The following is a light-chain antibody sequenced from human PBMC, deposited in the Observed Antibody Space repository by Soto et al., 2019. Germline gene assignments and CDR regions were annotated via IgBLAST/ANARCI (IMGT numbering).Light chain of an antibody. CDR2: GAS. CDR3: QQYNNWPRT. V-gene: IGKV3-15*01. CDR1: QSVSNN. Sequence: EIVLTQSPATLSLSPGERATLSCRASQSVSNNVAWYQQKPGQAPRLLIYGASTRATGIPAKFSGSGSGTEFTLTISSLQSEDFAVYYCQQYNNWPRTFGQGTKGDIK. J-gene: IGKJ1*01.